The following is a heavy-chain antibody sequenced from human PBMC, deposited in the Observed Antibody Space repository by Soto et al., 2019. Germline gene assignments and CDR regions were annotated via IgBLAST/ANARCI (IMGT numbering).Heavy chain of an antibody. D-gene: IGHD6-6*01. CDR1: GGTFSSYA. CDR3: ARGYTAARPGGYYYGMDV. J-gene: IGHJ6*02. CDR2: IIPIFGTA. V-gene: IGHV1-69*01. Sequence: QVQLVQSGAEVKKPGSSVKVSCKASGGTFSSYAISWVRQAPGQGLEWMGEIIPIFGTANYAQKFQGRVTITADESTSTAYMELSSLRSEDTALYYCARGYTAARPGGYYYGMDVWGQGTTVTVSS.